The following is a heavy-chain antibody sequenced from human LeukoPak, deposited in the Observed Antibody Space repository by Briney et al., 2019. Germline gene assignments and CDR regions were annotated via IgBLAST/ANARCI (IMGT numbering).Heavy chain of an antibody. Sequence: ASVKVSCKASGYTFTGYYMHWVRQAPGQGLEWMGWFNPNSGGTNYAQKFQGRVTMTRDTSISTAYMELSRLRSDDTAVYYCARGRACSSTSCYKTGGWFDPWGQGTLVTVSS. V-gene: IGHV1-2*02. CDR1: GYTFTGYY. D-gene: IGHD2-2*02. CDR3: ARGRACSSTSCYKTGGWFDP. CDR2: FNPNSGGT. J-gene: IGHJ5*02.